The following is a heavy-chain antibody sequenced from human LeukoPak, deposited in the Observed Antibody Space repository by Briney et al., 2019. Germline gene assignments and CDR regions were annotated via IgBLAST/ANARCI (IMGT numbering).Heavy chain of an antibody. CDR1: GFTVSSYG. V-gene: IGHV3-30*02. CDR3: AKEREDLVVVAAAMRGYI. Sequence: PGGSLRLSCAASGFTVSSYGMHWVRQAPGKGLEWVAFTRFDGNFKYYADSVKGRFTVSRDNSKNTVFLQMNSLRPEDTAVYYCAKEREDLVVVAAAMRGYIWGQGTLVTVSS. CDR2: TRFDGNFK. J-gene: IGHJ4*02. D-gene: IGHD2-2*01.